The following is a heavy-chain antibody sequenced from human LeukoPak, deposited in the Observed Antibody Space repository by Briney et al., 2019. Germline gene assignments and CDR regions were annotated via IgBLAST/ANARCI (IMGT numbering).Heavy chain of an antibody. Sequence: ASVKVSCKASGYTFTSYGISWVRQAPGQGLEWMGWISAYNGNTNYAQKLQGRVTMTTDTSTSTAYMELRSLRSDDTAVYYCARASRYYDSSGYYPKPNLDYWGQGTLVTVS. J-gene: IGHJ4*02. CDR1: GYTFTSYG. D-gene: IGHD3-22*01. CDR3: ARASRYYDSSGYYPKPNLDY. CDR2: ISAYNGNT. V-gene: IGHV1-18*01.